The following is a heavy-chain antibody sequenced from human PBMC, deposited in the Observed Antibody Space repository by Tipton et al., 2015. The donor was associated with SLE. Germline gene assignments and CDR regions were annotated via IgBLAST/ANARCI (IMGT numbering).Heavy chain of an antibody. CDR1: GYSISSGYY. CDR2: IYHSGST. J-gene: IGHJ5*02. D-gene: IGHD3-16*01. CDR3: ATKAGLGWFDP. V-gene: IGHV4-38-2*01. Sequence: LRLSCAVSGYSISSGYYWGWIRQPPGKGLEWIGSIYHSGSTYYNPSLKSRVTISVDTSKNQFSLKLSSVTAADTAVYYCATKAGLGWFDPWGQGTLVTVSS.